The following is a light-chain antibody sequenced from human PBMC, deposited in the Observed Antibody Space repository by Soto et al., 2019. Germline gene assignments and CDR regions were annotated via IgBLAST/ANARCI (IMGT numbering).Light chain of an antibody. CDR3: QPANSFPLT. CDR1: QVISSW. J-gene: IGKJ4*01. CDR2: AAS. Sequence: DIQMTQSPSSVSASVGDRVTITFRTSQVISSWLAWCQQKPGKAPRLLIYAASSLQSGVPSRFSGSGSGTDFTLTISSLQPEDFATYYCQPANSFPLTFGEGTKVEIK. V-gene: IGKV1-12*01.